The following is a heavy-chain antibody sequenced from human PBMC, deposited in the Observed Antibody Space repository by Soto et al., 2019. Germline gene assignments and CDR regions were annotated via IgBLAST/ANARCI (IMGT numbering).Heavy chain of an antibody. CDR2: VSGGGAST. D-gene: IGHD3-3*01. V-gene: IGHV3-23*01. Sequence: TGGSLRLSCIVSGFTFAGYALAWVRQAPGKGLEWVAAVSGGGASTYYADSVKGRFSISRDKSGNLVYLQINSLTAGDTAVYYCAKTKNFKGYYTAFDSWGQGTRVTVSS. J-gene: IGHJ4*02. CDR1: GFTFAGYA. CDR3: AKTKNFKGYYTAFDS.